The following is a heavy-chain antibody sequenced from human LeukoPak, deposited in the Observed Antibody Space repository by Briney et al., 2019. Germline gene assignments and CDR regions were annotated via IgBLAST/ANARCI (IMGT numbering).Heavy chain of an antibody. Sequence: SETLSLTCAVYGGSFSGYYWSWIRQPPGKGLEWIGEINHSGSTNYNPSLKSRVTISVDTSKNQFSLKLSSVTAADTAVYYCAGQRGYWVGRYYFGYWGQGTLVTVSS. CDR2: INHSGST. J-gene: IGHJ4*02. CDR1: GGSFSGYY. V-gene: IGHV4-34*01. CDR3: AGQRGYWVGRYYFGY. D-gene: IGHD2-21*02.